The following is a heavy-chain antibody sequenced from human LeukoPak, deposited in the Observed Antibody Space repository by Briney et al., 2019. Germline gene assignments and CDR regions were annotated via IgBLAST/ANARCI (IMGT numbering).Heavy chain of an antibody. CDR3: ARDDYGDSGYFDL. Sequence: SETLSLTCSVSGYSISSGYYWGWIRQPPGKGLEWIGSIFHSGSTYYNSSLKSRVTISVDTSKNQFSLKLSSVTAADTAVYYCARDDYGDSGYFDLWGRGTLVTVSS. J-gene: IGHJ2*01. CDR1: GYSISSGYY. CDR2: IFHSGST. V-gene: IGHV4-38-2*02. D-gene: IGHD4-17*01.